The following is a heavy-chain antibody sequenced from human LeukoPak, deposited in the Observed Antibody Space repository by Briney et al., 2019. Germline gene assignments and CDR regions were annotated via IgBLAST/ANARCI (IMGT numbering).Heavy chain of an antibody. CDR1: GYTFTGYY. CDR2: LNPNSGGT. J-gene: IGHJ5*02. CDR3: ARELSNYYGSGSSGFDP. V-gene: IGHV1-2*02. Sequence: ASVKVSCKASGYTFTGYYMHWVRQAPGQGLEWMGWLNPNSGGTNYAQKFQGRVTMTRDTSISTAYMELSRLRSDDTAVYYCARELSNYYGSGSSGFDPWGQGTLVTVSS. D-gene: IGHD3-10*01.